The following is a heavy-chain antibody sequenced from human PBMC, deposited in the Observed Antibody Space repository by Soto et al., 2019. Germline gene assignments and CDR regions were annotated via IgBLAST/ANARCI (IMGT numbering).Heavy chain of an antibody. CDR2: ISGSGGST. CDR3: AKGRGYSGYEFDY. V-gene: IGHV3-23*01. J-gene: IGHJ4*02. D-gene: IGHD5-12*01. CDR1: GFTFSSYA. Sequence: EVQVLESGGGLVQPGGSLRLSCAASGFTFSSYAMSWVRQAPGKGLEWVSVISGSGGSTYYADSVKGRFTISRDNSKTTLYLQMNGLRAEDTAVYYCAKGRGYSGYEFDYWGQGTLVTVSS.